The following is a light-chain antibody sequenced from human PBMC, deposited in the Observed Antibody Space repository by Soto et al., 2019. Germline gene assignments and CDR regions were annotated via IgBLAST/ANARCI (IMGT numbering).Light chain of an antibody. CDR3: QQYGSSPLVT. V-gene: IGKV3-20*01. CDR1: QSVSSSY. Sequence: EIVLTQSPGTLSLSPGERATLSCRASQSVSSSYLAWYQQKPGQAPRLLIYGASSRATGIPDRFSGSGSGTDFTLTISRLDPEDFAEYYCQQYGSSPLVTFGKGTRLEI. CDR2: GAS. J-gene: IGKJ5*01.